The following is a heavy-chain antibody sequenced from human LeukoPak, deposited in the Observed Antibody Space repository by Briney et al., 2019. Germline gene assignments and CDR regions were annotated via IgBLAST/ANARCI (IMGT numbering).Heavy chain of an antibody. V-gene: IGHV4-59*01. CDR2: IYYSGRT. D-gene: IGHD3-22*01. Sequence: PSETLSLTCTVSGGSISSYYWSWIRQPPGKGLEWIGYIYYSGRTNYNPSLKSRVTISVDTSKNQFSLKLSSVTAADTAVYYCARGAPFYYDSSGYSGWFDPWGQGTPVTVSS. CDR3: ARGAPFYYDSSGYSGWFDP. CDR1: GGSISSYY. J-gene: IGHJ5*02.